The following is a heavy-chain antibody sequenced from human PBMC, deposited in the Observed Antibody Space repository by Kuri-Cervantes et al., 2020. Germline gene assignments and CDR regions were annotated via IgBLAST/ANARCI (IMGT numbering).Heavy chain of an antibody. CDR1: GFTFSSYA. CDR2: ISYDGSNK. D-gene: IGHD2-15*01. V-gene: IGHV3-30-3*01. Sequence: GGSLRLSCAASGFTFSSYAMHWVRQAPGKGLEWVAVISYDGSNKYYADSVKGRFTISRDNSKNSLYLQMNSLSAEDTAVYFCAREHCSGTSCSYFDYWGQGTLVTVSS. J-gene: IGHJ4*02. CDR3: AREHCSGTSCSYFDY.